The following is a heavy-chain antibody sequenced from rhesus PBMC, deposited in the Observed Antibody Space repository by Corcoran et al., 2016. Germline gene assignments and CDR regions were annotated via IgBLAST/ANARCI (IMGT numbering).Heavy chain of an antibody. CDR3: ARSWERYSGYMAY. CDR1: GGSISGYYS. Sequence: QVKLQQWGEGLVQPSETLSLTCAVYGGSISGYYSWSWIRQAPGKGLEWIGNIDGDSASTNYNPSLKNRVAMSKDPSKNQFSLRLTSVTAADTAVYYCARSWERYSGYMAYWGQGVLVTVSS. V-gene: IGHV4-73*01. D-gene: IGHD5-24*01. J-gene: IGHJ4*01. CDR2: IDGDSAST.